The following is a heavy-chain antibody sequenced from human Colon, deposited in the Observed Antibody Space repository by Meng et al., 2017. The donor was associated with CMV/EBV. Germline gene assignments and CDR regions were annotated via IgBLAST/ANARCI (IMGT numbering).Heavy chain of an antibody. J-gene: IGHJ4*02. CDR1: FSFDNYA. CDR3: AKDGFDRSAPYTYYFDS. CDR2: ISGSGGNT. Sequence: FSFDNYAMSWVRQAPGKGLEWVSSISGSGGNTFYADSLRGRFTISRDNSKRTMFLQMNSLRVEDTAVYYCAKDGFDRSAPYTYYFDSWGQGTLVTVSS. V-gene: IGHV3-23*01. D-gene: IGHD3-22*01.